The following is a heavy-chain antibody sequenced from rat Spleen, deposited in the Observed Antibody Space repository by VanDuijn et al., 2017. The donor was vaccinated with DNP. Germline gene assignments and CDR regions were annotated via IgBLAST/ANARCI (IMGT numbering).Heavy chain of an antibody. D-gene: IGHD3-2*01. J-gene: IGHJ4*01. Sequence: EVQLVESGGGLVQPGRSLKLSCAASGFTFSDYYMAWVRQAPTKGLDWVATIIYNGERAFYRDSVKGRFTISRDNAKSTLYLQMDSLRSEDTATYYCARHDPNMDAWGQGTSVTVSS. CDR1: GFTFSDYY. CDR2: IIYNGERA. V-gene: IGHV5S10*01. CDR3: ARHDPNMDA.